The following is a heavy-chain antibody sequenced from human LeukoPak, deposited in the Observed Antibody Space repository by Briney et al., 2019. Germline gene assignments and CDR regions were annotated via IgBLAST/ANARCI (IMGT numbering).Heavy chain of an antibody. CDR2: IRYDGSNK. Sequence: PGGSLRLSCTASGFTFSNYGMHWVRQAPGKGLEWVAFIRYDGSNKYYADSVKGRFTISRGNSKNTMYLQMNSLRAEDTAVYYCARVLMAHGQFDYWGRGTLVTVSS. CDR1: GFTFSNYG. V-gene: IGHV3-30*02. J-gene: IGHJ4*02. CDR3: ARVLMAHGQFDY. D-gene: IGHD5-24*01.